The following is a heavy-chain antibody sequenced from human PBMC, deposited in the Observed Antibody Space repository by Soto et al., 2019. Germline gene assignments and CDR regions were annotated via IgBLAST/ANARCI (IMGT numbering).Heavy chain of an antibody. D-gene: IGHD3-3*01. CDR3: ARYVLRFLGHYGMDV. V-gene: IGHV4-39*01. J-gene: IGHJ6*02. CDR2: IYYSGST. CDR1: GGSISSGRYY. Sequence: SETQSLTCNVSGGSISSGRYYWSWFRQPPGKGLEWIGGIYYSGSTYYNPSLKSRVAISLDTSKNQFSLSLSSVNAADTAVYYCARYVLRFLGHYGMDVWGQGTTVTVSS.